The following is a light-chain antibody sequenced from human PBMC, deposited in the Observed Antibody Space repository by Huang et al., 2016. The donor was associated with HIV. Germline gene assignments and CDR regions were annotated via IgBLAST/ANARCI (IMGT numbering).Light chain of an antibody. J-gene: IGKJ4*01. Sequence: DIVLTQSPATLSLSPGQRATLSCRASQNINNYLVWYQQKPGQAPRLLIYDSFNRATGIPARFSGSGSGTDFTLTIHTLEPEDFAVYYCQQRGAWPLTFGGGTKVEIK. CDR2: DSF. V-gene: IGKV3-11*01. CDR1: QNINNY. CDR3: QQRGAWPLT.